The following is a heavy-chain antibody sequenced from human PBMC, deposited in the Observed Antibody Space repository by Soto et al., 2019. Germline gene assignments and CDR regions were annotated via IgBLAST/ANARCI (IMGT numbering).Heavy chain of an antibody. CDR3: ASIQLWLSDNYYFDY. CDR2: IYYSGST. D-gene: IGHD5-18*01. CDR1: GGSISSGDYY. Sequence: SETLSLTCTVSGGSISSGDYYWSWIRQPPGKGLEWIGYIYYSGSTYYNPSLKSRVTISVDTSKNQFSLKLSSVTAADTAVYYCASIQLWLSDNYYFDYWGQGTLVTVSS. J-gene: IGHJ4*02. V-gene: IGHV4-30-4*01.